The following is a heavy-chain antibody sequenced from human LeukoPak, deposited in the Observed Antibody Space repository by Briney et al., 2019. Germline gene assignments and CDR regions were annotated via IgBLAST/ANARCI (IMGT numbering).Heavy chain of an antibody. CDR1: GGSFSGYY. D-gene: IGHD3-3*01. Sequence: SETLSLTCAVYGGSFSGYYWSWIRQPPGKGLEWIGEINHSGSTNYNPSLKSRVTTSVDTSKNQFSLKLSSVTAADTAVYYCARGVRLLYDFWSGYYTGIGPPYLDYWGQGTLVTVSS. J-gene: IGHJ4*02. V-gene: IGHV4-34*01. CDR2: INHSGST. CDR3: ARGVRLLYDFWSGYYTGIGPPYLDY.